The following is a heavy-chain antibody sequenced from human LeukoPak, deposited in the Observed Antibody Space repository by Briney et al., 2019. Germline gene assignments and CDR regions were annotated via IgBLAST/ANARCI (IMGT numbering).Heavy chain of an antibody. CDR3: ATDVDIVATIIPDY. J-gene: IGHJ4*02. Sequence: SETLSLTCTVSGGSISSSSSYWGWIRQPPGKGLEWIGTIYYSGRTYYNPSLRSRVTIGVDTSKNQFSLKLSSVTAADTAVYYCATDVDIVATIIPDYWGQGTLVTVSS. V-gene: IGHV4-39*01. CDR2: IYYSGRT. CDR1: GGSISSSSSY. D-gene: IGHD5-12*01.